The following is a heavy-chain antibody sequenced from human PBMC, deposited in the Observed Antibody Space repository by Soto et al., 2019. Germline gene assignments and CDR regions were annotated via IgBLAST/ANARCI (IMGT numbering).Heavy chain of an antibody. CDR2: IFYTGST. CDR3: ARNYSVSYLGYFDY. Sequence: PLSLTWTVSAGPSCRGGYYWSWIRQHPGKGLECIGYIFYTGSTYYNPTLKSRVTMSVDTSKRQFSLNLSSLTAADTAVYYCARNYSVSYLGYFDYRGQGALVTVSS. V-gene: IGHV4-31*02. J-gene: IGHJ4*03. CDR1: AGPSCRGGYY. D-gene: IGHD6-13*01.